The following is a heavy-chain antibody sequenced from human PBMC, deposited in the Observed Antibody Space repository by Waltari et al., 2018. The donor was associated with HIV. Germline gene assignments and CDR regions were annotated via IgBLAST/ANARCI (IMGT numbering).Heavy chain of an antibody. CDR1: GYTFTSYG. J-gene: IGHJ4*02. CDR3: ARDRTIFGVVTPYFDY. CDR2: ISAYKGNT. V-gene: IGHV1-18*01. D-gene: IGHD3-3*01. Sequence: QVQLVQSGAEVKKPGASVKVSCKASGYTFTSYGISWVRQAPGQGLEWMGWISAYKGNTNYAQKLQGRVTMTTDTSTSTAYMGLRSLRSDDTAVYYCARDRTIFGVVTPYFDYWGQGTLVAVSS.